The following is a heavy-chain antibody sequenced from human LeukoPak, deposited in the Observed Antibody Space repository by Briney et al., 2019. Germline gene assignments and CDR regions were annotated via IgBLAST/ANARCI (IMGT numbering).Heavy chain of an antibody. J-gene: IGHJ6*02. CDR1: GGSISSGGYH. Sequence: KPSQTLSLTCTVSGGSISSGGYHWSWIRQHPGKGLEWIGYIYYSGSTYYNPSHKSRVTISVDTSKNQFSLKLSSVTAADTAVYYCARENGDYVRGPYGMDVWGQGTTVTVSS. CDR3: ARENGDYVRGPYGMDV. CDR2: IYYSGST. V-gene: IGHV4-31*03. D-gene: IGHD4-17*01.